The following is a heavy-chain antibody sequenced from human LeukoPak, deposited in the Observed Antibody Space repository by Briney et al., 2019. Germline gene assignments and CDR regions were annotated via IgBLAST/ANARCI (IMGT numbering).Heavy chain of an antibody. CDR2: INHSGST. V-gene: IGHV4-34*01. D-gene: IGHD2-21*01. Sequence: SETLSLTCAVYGGSFSGYYWSWIRQPPGKGLEWIGEINHSGSTDYNPYLKSRVTISVDTSKNQFSLKLSSVTAADTAVYYCARLIPTTNSINYYYYYYMDVWGKGTTVTISS. CDR1: GGSFSGYY. CDR3: ARLIPTTNSINYYYYYYMDV. J-gene: IGHJ6*03.